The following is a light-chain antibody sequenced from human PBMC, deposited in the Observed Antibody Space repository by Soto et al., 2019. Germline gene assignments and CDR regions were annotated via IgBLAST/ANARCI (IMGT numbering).Light chain of an antibody. CDR1: QSISTSS. Sequence: EIMSKPSADTVSFSTKERATLTCRASQSISTSSLAWYRQKPGQAPRLLIYGAFNRATGIPDRFSGGGSGTDFTLTITRLEPEDFAVYYCQYYGNSPLTVGQGSKVDI. J-gene: IGKJ1*01. CDR3: QYYGNSPLT. V-gene: IGKV3-20*01. CDR2: GAF.